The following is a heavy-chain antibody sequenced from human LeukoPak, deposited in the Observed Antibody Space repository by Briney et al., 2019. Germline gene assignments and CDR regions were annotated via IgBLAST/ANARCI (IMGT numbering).Heavy chain of an antibody. CDR2: IWYDGSNK. J-gene: IGHJ6*02. D-gene: IGHD6-13*01. CDR3: AREPSAAARMDV. CDR1: GFTFSSYG. Sequence: GGSLRLSCAASGFTFSSYGMHWVRQAPGKGLEWVAVIWYDGSNKYYADSVKGRFTFSRDNSKNTLYLQMNSLRAEDTAVYYCAREPSAAARMDVWGQGTTVTVSS. V-gene: IGHV3-33*01.